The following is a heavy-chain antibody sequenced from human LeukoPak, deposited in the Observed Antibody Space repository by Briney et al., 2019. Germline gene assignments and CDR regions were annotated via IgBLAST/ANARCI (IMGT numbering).Heavy chain of an antibody. CDR3: ARDLTPAYYDFWSGYCLDY. J-gene: IGHJ4*02. CDR1: GFTFSSYA. V-gene: IGHV3-30-3*01. D-gene: IGHD3-3*01. Sequence: GVLRLSCAASGFTFSSYAMHWVRQAPGRGLEWVAVISYDGSNEYYADSVKGRFTISRDNSKNTLYLQMNSLRAEDTAVYYCARDLTPAYYDFWSGYCLDYWGQGTLVTVSS. CDR2: ISYDGSNE.